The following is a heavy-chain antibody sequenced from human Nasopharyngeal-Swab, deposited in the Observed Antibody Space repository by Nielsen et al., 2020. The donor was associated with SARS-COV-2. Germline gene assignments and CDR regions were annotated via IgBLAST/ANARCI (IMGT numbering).Heavy chain of an antibody. CDR2: ISGSGGST. J-gene: IGHJ4*02. D-gene: IGHD3-16*01. CDR1: GFTFSSYA. CDR3: ASLRWGDY. V-gene: IGHV3-23*01. Sequence: GESLKISCAASGFTFSSYAMSWVRQAPGKGLEWVSAISGSGGSTFYADSVKGRFTISRDNSKNTLYLQMDSLRAEDTAVYYCASLRWGDYWGQGTLVTVSS.